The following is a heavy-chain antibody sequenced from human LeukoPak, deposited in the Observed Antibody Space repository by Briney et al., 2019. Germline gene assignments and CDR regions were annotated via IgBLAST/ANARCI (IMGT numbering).Heavy chain of an antibody. CDR3: ARDRAAAGIDY. V-gene: IGHV4-59*01. CDR1: GGSISSYY. D-gene: IGHD6-13*01. J-gene: IGHJ4*02. CDR2: IYYSGST. Sequence: SETLSLTCTVSGGSISSYYWSWIRQPPGKGLEWIGYIYYSGSTNYNPFLKSRVTISVDTSKNQFSLKLSSVTAADTAVYYCARDRAAAGIDYWGQGTLVTVSS.